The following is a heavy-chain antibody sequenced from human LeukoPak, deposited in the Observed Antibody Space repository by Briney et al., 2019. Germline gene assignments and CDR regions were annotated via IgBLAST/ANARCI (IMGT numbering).Heavy chain of an antibody. V-gene: IGHV4-39*01. D-gene: IGHD3-16*01. CDR3: ARQTFLPYDFDY. Sequence: SETLSLTCTVSGGSISSSNYYWSWIRQPPGKGLEWIGSIYYSGTTYYNPSLKSRVTISVDTSKNQFSLKLSSVTAAGTAVYYCARQTFLPYDFDYWGQGTLVTVSS. J-gene: IGHJ4*02. CDR2: IYYSGTT. CDR1: GGSISSSNYY.